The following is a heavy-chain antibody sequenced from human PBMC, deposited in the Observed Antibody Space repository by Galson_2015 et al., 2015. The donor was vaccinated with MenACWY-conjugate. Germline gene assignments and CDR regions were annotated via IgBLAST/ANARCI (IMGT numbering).Heavy chain of an antibody. CDR2: ISSTSTYI. Sequence: SLRLSCAASGFTFSSHSINWVRQAPGRGLEWVSSISSTSTYIYYADSVKGRFTISRDNAKNSLYLQMNSLRAEDTAVYYCTRVKWQQLTADSWGQGTLVTVSS. CDR3: TRVKWQQLTADS. J-gene: IGHJ4*02. CDR1: GFTFSSHS. V-gene: IGHV3-21*01. D-gene: IGHD6-13*01.